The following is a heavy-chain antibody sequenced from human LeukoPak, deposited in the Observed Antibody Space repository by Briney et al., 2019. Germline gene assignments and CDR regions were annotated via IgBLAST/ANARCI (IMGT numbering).Heavy chain of an antibody. Sequence: GGSLRLSCAASGFTFDDYGMSWVRQAPGKGLEWVSGINWNGGSTGYADSVKGRFTISRDNAKNSLYLQMNSLRAEDTALCYYARSVAASRDYWGQGTLVTVSS. CDR2: INWNGGST. CDR3: ARSVAASRDY. D-gene: IGHD2-15*01. V-gene: IGHV3-20*04. J-gene: IGHJ4*02. CDR1: GFTFDDYG.